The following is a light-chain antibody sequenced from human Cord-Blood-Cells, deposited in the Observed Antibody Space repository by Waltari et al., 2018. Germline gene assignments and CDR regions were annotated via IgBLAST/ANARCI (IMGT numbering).Light chain of an antibody. J-gene: IGKJ1*01. V-gene: IGKV1-5*03. CDR1: QSISSW. CDR2: KAS. CDR3: RQYNSYSRT. Sequence: DIQMTQSPSTLSASVGDRVTITCRASQSISSWLAWYQQKPGKAPKLLIYKASSLESGVPSRFSGSGSGTEFTLTISSLQPDDFATYYYRQYNSYSRTCGQGTKVEIK.